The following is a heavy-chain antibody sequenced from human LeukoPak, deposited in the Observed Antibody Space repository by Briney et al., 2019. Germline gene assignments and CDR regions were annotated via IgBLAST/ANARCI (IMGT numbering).Heavy chain of an antibody. Sequence: GRSLRLSCAASGFTFDDYAMHWVRQAPGKGLEWVSGISWNSGSIGYADSVKGRFTISGDNAKNSLYLQMNSLRAEDTALYYCAKDTQLESWGHFDYWGQGTLVTVSS. CDR3: AKDTQLESWGHFDY. CDR1: GFTFDDYA. V-gene: IGHV3-9*01. J-gene: IGHJ4*02. D-gene: IGHD1-1*01. CDR2: ISWNSGSI.